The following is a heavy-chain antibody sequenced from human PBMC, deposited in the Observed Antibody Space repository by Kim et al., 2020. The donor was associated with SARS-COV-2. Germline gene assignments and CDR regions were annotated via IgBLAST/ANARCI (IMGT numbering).Heavy chain of an antibody. V-gene: IGHV1-24*01. CDR1: GYTLTELS. D-gene: IGHD2-2*01. CDR3: APDLQIYCSSTGCQAGDY. J-gene: IGHJ4*02. CDR2: FDPEDGET. Sequence: ASVKVSCKVSGYTLTELSMHWVRQAPGKGLEWMGGFDPEDGETIYAQKFQGRVTMTEDTSTDTAYMELSSLRSEDTAVYYCAPDLQIYCSSTGCQAGDYWGQGTLVSVSS.